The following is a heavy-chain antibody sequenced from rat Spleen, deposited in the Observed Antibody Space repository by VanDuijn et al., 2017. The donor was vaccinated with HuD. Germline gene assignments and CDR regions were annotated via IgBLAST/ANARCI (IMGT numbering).Heavy chain of an antibody. V-gene: IGHV5-29*01. CDR3: ARRHYGYTDYFDS. D-gene: IGHD1-11*01. CDR1: GFTFSDFY. CDR2: ISYDDRST. J-gene: IGHJ2*01. Sequence: EVQLVESDGGLVQPGRSLKLSCAASGFTFSDFYMAWVRQAPTTGLEWVATISYDDRSTYYRDSVKGRFTISRDNTKSTLSLQMDSLRSEDTATYYCARRHYGYTDYFDSWGQGVMVTVSS.